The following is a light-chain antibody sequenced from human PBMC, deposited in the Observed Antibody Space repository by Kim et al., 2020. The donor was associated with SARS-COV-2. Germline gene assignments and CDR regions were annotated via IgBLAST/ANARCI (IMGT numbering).Light chain of an antibody. CDR1: QSVSSY. CDR3: QQRSNWPRYT. V-gene: IGKV3-11*01. Sequence: LSPGERATLSGRASQSVSSYLAWYQQKPGQAPRLLIYDASNRATGIPARFSGSWSGTDFTLTISSLEPEDFAVYYCQQRSNWPRYTFGQGTKLEI. J-gene: IGKJ2*01. CDR2: DAS.